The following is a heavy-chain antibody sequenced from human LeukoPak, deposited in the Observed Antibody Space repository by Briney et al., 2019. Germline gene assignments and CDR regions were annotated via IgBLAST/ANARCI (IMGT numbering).Heavy chain of an antibody. CDR2: XXXSGGKT. J-gene: IGHJ4*02. Sequence: GGSLRLSCAASGFIFNDYAMSWVRQVPGKELECVXVXXXSGGKTYYADSVKGRFTISRDTSKTTISLQMNSLRVEDSAVYYCAKWTRTTLFRGDRARFDSWGQGTLVTVSS. CDR1: GFIFNDYA. D-gene: IGHD3-10*01. V-gene: IGHV3-23*01. CDR3: AKWTRTTLFRGDRARFDS.